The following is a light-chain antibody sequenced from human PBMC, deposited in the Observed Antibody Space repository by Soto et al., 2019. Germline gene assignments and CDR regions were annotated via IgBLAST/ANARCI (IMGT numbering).Light chain of an antibody. V-gene: IGKV1-39*01. CDR1: QNINAW. Sequence: INVTQSPSSLSLSVGDRVTITCRTSQNINAWLAWYQQRPGQAPKLLSYDASTVQSGVPSRFRGSGSGTDFTLTISSLQPEDFATYSCQQTYSTPPTFGQGTKVDIK. J-gene: IGKJ1*01. CDR2: DAS. CDR3: QQTYSTPPT.